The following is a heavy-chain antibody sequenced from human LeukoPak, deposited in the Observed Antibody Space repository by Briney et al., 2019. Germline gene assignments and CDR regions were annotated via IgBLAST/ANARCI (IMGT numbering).Heavy chain of an antibody. D-gene: IGHD2-15*01. V-gene: IGHV3-7*04. CDR2: INQDGSEK. J-gene: IGHJ4*02. CDR3: ARDIGPFCSGDSCYSVPYY. Sequence: GGSLRLSCAASGFTFSSYWMTWVRQAPGKGLEWVANINQDGSEKYYVDSVKGRFTISRDNAKNSLYLQMNSLRAEDTAVYSCARDIGPFCSGDSCYSVPYYWGQGTLVTVSS. CDR1: GFTFSSYW.